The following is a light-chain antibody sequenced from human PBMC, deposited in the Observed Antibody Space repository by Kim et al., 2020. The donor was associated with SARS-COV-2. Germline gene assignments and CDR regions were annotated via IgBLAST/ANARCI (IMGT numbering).Light chain of an antibody. CDR2: DAS. V-gene: IGKV3-11*01. J-gene: IGKJ4*01. CDR3: QQRRHWPLA. CDR1: QSVDSY. Sequence: EIVLTQSPATLSLSPGERATLSCRASQSVDSYLAWYQQKPGQAPRLLIYDASNRATDIPARFSGSGSGTDFTLTISSLEPEDFAVYYCQQRRHWPLAFGGGTKVDIK.